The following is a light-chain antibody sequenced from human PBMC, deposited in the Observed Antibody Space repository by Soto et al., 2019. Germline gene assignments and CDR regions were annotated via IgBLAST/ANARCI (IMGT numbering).Light chain of an antibody. CDR1: QDIGKD. V-gene: IGKV1-6*01. J-gene: IGKJ1*01. CDR2: VAS. CDR3: LQDYNYPRT. Sequence: VQLNQSPLSLTASVGDSVTITCQASQDIGKDIGWYQQKPGEAPELLISVASTLESGVPSRFSGSGSGTDFSLTISSLQPEDFSTYYCLQDYNYPRTFGQGTKV.